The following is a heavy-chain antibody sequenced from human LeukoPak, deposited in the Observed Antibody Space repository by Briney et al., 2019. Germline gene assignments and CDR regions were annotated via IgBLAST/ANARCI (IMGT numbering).Heavy chain of an antibody. CDR2: ISTYNGNT. Sequence: GASVKVSCKASGYTFTSYGISWVRQAPGQGLEWMGWISTYNGNTNYAQKLQGRVTMTTDTSTSTAYMELRSLRSDDTAVYYCARGNVVVPAADYFDYWGQGTLVTVSS. CDR3: ARGNVVVPAADYFDY. CDR1: GYTFTSYG. D-gene: IGHD2-2*01. J-gene: IGHJ4*02. V-gene: IGHV1-18*01.